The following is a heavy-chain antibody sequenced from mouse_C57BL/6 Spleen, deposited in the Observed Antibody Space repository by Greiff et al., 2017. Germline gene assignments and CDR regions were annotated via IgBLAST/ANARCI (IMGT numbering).Heavy chain of an antibody. D-gene: IGHD2-1*01. V-gene: IGHV1-55*01. CDR3: ARERDYGNYPFDY. CDR1: GYTFASYW. J-gene: IGHJ2*01. CDR2: IYPGSGST. Sequence: QVQLQQPGAELVKPGASVKMSCKASGYTFASYWITWVKQRPGQGLEWIGDIYPGSGSTNYNEKFKSKATLTVDTSSSTAYMQLSSLTSEDSAVYYCARERDYGNYPFDYWGQGTTLTVSS.